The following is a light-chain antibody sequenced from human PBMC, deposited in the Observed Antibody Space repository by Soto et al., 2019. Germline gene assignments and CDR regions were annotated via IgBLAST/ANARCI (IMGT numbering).Light chain of an antibody. CDR3: ATWDDSLYGMV. V-gene: IGLV1-44*01. CDR1: SSNIGRNP. CDR2: TNN. J-gene: IGLJ2*01. Sequence: QSVLTQPPSASGTPGQRVTISCSGGSSNIGRNPVNWYLQLPGTAPKLLIYTNNQRPSGVPDRVSASKSGTSASLTISGLQSEDEADYYGATWDDSLYGMVFGGGTKLTVL.